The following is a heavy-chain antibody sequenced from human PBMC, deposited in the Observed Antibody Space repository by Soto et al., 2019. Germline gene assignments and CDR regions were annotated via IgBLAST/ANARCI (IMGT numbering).Heavy chain of an antibody. J-gene: IGHJ3*02. Sequence: EVQLLESGGGLVQPGGSLRLSCAASGFTFNNYAMNWVRQAPGKGLEWVSGISGSAGGTYYADSVKGRFSISRDNSKNTLYVQMNSPRAEDTAVYYCAKSYGSGTYFNPFDAFEIWGQGTMVTVSS. CDR3: AKSYGSGTYFNPFDAFEI. CDR2: ISGSAGGT. CDR1: GFTFNNYA. V-gene: IGHV3-23*01. D-gene: IGHD3-10*01.